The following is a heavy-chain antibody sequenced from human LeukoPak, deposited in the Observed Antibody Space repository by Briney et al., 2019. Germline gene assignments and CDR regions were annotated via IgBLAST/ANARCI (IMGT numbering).Heavy chain of an antibody. CDR2: IYYSGST. J-gene: IGHJ4*02. CDR1: GGSISSYY. CDR3: ARVSGAGYDGRGVFDY. V-gene: IGHV4-59*01. D-gene: IGHD2-8*02. Sequence: SETLSLTCTVSGGSISSYYWSWIRQPPGKGLEWIGYIYYSGSTNYNPSLKSRVTISVDTSKNQFSLKLSSVTAADTAVYYCARVSGAGYDGRGVFDYWGQGTLVTVSS.